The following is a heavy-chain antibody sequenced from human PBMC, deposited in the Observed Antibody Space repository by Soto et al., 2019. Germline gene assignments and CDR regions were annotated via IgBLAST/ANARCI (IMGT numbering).Heavy chain of an antibody. CDR1: GGSISGSSYY. CDR3: ARLYSGYDIDY. J-gene: IGHJ4*02. Sequence: SETLSLTCTVSGGSISGSSYYWGWIRQPPGKGLEWIGSIYYSGSTYYNPSLKSRVTISVDTSKNQFSLKLSSVTAADTAVYYCARLYSGYDIDYWGQGTLVTVSS. D-gene: IGHD5-12*01. CDR2: IYYSGST. V-gene: IGHV4-39*01.